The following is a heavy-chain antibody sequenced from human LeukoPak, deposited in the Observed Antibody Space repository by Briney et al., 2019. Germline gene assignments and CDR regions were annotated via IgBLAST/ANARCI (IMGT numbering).Heavy chain of an antibody. CDR3: ARGYYGSGSYFDY. Sequence: SETLSLTCAVYGGSFSGYYWSWIRQPPGKGLEWIGEINHSGSTNYNPSLKSRVTISVDTSKNQFSLKLSSVTAADTAVYYCARGYYGSGSYFDYWGQGTLVTVSS. D-gene: IGHD3-10*01. CDR1: GGSFSGYY. V-gene: IGHV4-34*01. J-gene: IGHJ4*02. CDR2: INHSGST.